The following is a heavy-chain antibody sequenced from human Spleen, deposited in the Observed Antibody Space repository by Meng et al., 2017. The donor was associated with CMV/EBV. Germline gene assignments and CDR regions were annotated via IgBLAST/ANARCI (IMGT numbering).Heavy chain of an antibody. D-gene: IGHD2-15*01. V-gene: IGHV1-2*02. J-gene: IGHJ4*02. CDR1: GYTFTDYY. CDR3: ARARWDY. CDR2: INLNSSDT. Sequence: QVQLVQSGAEVKKPGASVKVSCKASGYTFTDYYMHWVRQAPGQGLEWMGCINLNSSDTNYAQKFQGRVTMTRDTSISTAYMELSRLRSDDTAVYYCARARWDYWGQGTLVTVSS.